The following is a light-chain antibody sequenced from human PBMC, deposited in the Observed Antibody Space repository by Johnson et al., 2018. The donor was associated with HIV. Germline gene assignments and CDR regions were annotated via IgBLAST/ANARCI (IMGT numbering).Light chain of an antibody. CDR2: ENN. V-gene: IGLV1-51*02. CDR1: SPNIGNNY. Sequence: VLTQSPSVSAAPGQQVTISCSGSSPNIGNNYVSWYQQLPGTAPKLLIYENNKRPSGIPDRFSGSKSGTSATLGITGLQTGDEADYYCGTWDSSLSSYVFGTGTKVTVL. CDR3: GTWDSSLSSYV. J-gene: IGLJ1*01.